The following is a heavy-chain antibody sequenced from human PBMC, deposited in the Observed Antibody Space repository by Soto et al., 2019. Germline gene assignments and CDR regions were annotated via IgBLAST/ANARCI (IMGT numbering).Heavy chain of an antibody. CDR3: AKAPAAGGSGSYYFDY. V-gene: IGHV3-23*01. CDR2: ISGSGGST. Sequence: GGSLRLSCAASGFTFSSYAMSWVSQAPGKGLEWVSAISGSGGSTYYAASVKGRFTISRDNSKNTLYLQMNSLRAEDTAVYYCAKAPAAGGSGSYYFDYWGQGTLVTVSS. J-gene: IGHJ4*02. D-gene: IGHD3-10*01. CDR1: GFTFSSYA.